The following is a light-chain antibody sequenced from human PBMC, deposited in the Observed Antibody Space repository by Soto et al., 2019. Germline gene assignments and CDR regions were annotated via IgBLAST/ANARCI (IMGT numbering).Light chain of an antibody. CDR1: QSPLHSNGYNY. J-gene: IGKJ1*01. CDR3: MQGLQTRT. Sequence: DVVMTQSPLSLPVTPGESSSIAFSSSQSPLHSNGYNYLDWYVQKPGQSPQLLIYLGSHRASGVPDRFSGSASGTDFSLKISRVEADDVGVYYCMQGLQTRTFGQGTKVDI. CDR2: LGS. V-gene: IGKV2-28*01.